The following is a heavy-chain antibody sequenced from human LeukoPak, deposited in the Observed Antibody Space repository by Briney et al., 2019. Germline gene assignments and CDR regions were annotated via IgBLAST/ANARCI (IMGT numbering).Heavy chain of an antibody. CDR2: MNPNSGNT. J-gene: IGHJ4*02. CDR1: GYTFTSYD. V-gene: IGHV1-8*01. Sequence: GASVKVSCKASGYTFTSYDINWVRQATGQGLEWMGWMNPNSGNTGYAQKFQGRVTMTRNTSISTAYMELSSLRSEDTAVYYCARADYYGSGSYSPTGDYWGQGTLVTVSS. D-gene: IGHD3-10*01. CDR3: ARADYYGSGSYSPTGDY.